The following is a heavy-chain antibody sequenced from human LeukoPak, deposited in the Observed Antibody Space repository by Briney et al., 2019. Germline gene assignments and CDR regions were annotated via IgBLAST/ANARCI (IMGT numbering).Heavy chain of an antibody. D-gene: IGHD6-13*01. J-gene: IGHJ5*02. Sequence: SETLSLTCAVHGGSFSGYYWSWIRQPPGKGLEWIGEINHSGSTNYNPSLKSRVTISVDTSKNQFSLRLSSVTAADTAVYYCARRRLYSSSQRGVDPWGQGTLVTVSS. CDR1: GGSFSGYY. CDR2: INHSGST. CDR3: ARRRLYSSSQRGVDP. V-gene: IGHV4-34*01.